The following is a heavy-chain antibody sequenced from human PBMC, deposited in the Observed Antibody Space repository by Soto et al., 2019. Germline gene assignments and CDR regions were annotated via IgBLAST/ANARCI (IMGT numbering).Heavy chain of an antibody. CDR1: GFTFSSYS. Sequence: GGSLRLSCAASGFTFSSYSMNWVRQAPGKGLEWVSYISSSSSTIYYADSVKGRFTISRDDSKNTAYLQMNSLKTEDTAVYYCTSDTARVYYGMDVWGQGTTVTVSS. CDR2: ISSSSSTI. D-gene: IGHD5-18*01. CDR3: TSDTARVYYGMDV. V-gene: IGHV3-48*01. J-gene: IGHJ6*02.